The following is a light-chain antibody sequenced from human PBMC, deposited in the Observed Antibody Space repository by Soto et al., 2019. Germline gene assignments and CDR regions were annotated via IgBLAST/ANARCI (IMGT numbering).Light chain of an antibody. CDR2: SNN. J-gene: IGLJ2*01. V-gene: IGLV1-44*01. CDR3: AAWEDSLNGQVV. Sequence: QSVLTQPPSASGTPGQRVTISCSGSSPNIGSNTVNWYQQLPGTAPKLVMYSNNQRPSGVPDRFSGSKSGTSASLAISGLQPEDEADYYCAAWEDSLNGQVVFGGGTKLAVL. CDR1: SPNIGSNT.